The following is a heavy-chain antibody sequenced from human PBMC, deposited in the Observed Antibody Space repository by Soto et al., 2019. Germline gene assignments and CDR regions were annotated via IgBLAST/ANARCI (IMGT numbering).Heavy chain of an antibody. CDR1: GFTFDDYA. Sequence: GGSLRLSCAASGFTFDDYAMHWVRQAPGKGLEWVSGISWNSGSIGYADSVKGRFTISRDNAKNSLYLQMNSLRAEDTALYYCAKDTWRFGLASGTFDYWGQGTLVTVSS. CDR3: AKDTWRFGLASGTFDY. CDR2: ISWNSGSI. D-gene: IGHD3-10*01. V-gene: IGHV3-9*01. J-gene: IGHJ4*02.